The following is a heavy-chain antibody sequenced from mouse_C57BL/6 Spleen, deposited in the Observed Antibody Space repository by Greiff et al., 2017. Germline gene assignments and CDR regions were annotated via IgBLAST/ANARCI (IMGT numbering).Heavy chain of an antibody. J-gene: IGHJ4*01. CDR2: INDDGSST. CDR3: ATDDYAMDY. Sequence: EVKLKESGGGLVQPGSSMKLSCTASGFTFSDYYMAWVRQVPEQGLEWVANINDDGSSTNYLDSLKSRFIISRDNAKNMLNLQMSSLKSEDTATYYCATDDYAMDYWGQGTSVTVSS. V-gene: IGHV5-16*01. CDR1: GFTFSDYY.